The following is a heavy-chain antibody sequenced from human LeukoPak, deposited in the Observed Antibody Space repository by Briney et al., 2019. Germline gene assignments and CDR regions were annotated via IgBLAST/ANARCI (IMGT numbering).Heavy chain of an antibody. Sequence: ASVKVSCKASGYTFTSYYMHWVRQAPGQGLEWMGIINPSGGSTSYAQKFQGRVTVTRDTSTSTVYMELSSLRSEDTAVYYCARSATLRAVAGTLYYFQHWGQGTLVTVSS. D-gene: IGHD6-19*01. V-gene: IGHV1-46*01. J-gene: IGHJ1*01. CDR2: INPSGGST. CDR1: GYTFTSYY. CDR3: ARSATLRAVAGTLYYFQH.